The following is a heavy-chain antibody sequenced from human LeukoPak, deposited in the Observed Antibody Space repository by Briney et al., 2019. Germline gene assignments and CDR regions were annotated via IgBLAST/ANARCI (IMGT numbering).Heavy chain of an antibody. V-gene: IGHV4-34*01. CDR1: GGSFSGYY. CDR3: ARLAIFGVGYYYYGMDV. J-gene: IGHJ6*02. D-gene: IGHD3-3*01. Sequence: SETLSLTCAVYGGSFSGYYWSWIRQPPGKGLEWIGEINHSGSTNYNPSLKSRVTISADTSKNQFSLKLSSVTAADTAVYYCARLAIFGVGYYYYGMDVWGQGTTVTVSS. CDR2: INHSGST.